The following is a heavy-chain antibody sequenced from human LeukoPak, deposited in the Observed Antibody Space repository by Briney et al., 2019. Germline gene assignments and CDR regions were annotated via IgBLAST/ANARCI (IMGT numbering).Heavy chain of an antibody. CDR1: GFTFSSYC. CDR3: ARVSYYYGSGSYRPTAVYYFDY. V-gene: IGHV3-74*01. CDR2: INSDGSTT. Sequence: GGSLRLSCAASGFTFSSYCMNWVRQAPGKGLVWVSRINSDGSTTSYADSVKGRFTISRDNAKNTLYLQMNSLRAEDTAVYYCARVSYYYGSGSYRPTAVYYFDYWGQGTLVTVSS. D-gene: IGHD3-10*01. J-gene: IGHJ4*02.